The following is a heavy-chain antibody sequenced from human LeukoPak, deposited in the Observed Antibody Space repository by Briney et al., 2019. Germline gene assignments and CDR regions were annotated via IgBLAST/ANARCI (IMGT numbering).Heavy chain of an antibody. CDR3: ARNERRAQKDTYYAYFYYMDV. J-gene: IGHJ6*03. CDR1: NGSISSHY. CDR2: IYSSGYT. Sequence: SETLSPTCTDSNGSISSHYWSWIRQPPGKGLEWIGLIYSSGYTNYNPSLKSRVTISVDTSRNQFSLKLSSATAADTAVYYCARNERRAQKDTYYAYFYYMDVWGKGSTVTVSS. V-gene: IGHV4-59*11. D-gene: IGHD6-25*01.